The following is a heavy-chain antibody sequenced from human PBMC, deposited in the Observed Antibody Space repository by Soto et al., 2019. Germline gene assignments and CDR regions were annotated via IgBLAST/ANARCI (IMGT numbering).Heavy chain of an antibody. CDR3: ARDFYDILTGSHGWFDP. CDR1: GYTFTSYA. V-gene: IGHV1-3*01. J-gene: IGHJ5*02. Sequence: ASVKVSCKASGYTFTSYAMHWVRQAPGQRLEWMGWINAGNGNTKYSQKFQGRVTITRDTSASTAYMELSSLRSEDTAVYYCARDFYDILTGSHGWFDPWGQGTLVTVSS. CDR2: INAGNGNT. D-gene: IGHD3-9*01.